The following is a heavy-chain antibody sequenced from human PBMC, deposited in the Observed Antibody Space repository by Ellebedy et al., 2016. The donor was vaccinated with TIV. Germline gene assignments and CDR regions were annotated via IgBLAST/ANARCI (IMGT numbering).Heavy chain of an antibody. J-gene: IGHJ5*02. Sequence: GESLKISCVASGFTFSSYAMSWVRQAPGKGLEWVSAISGSGGSTYYADSVKGRFTISRDNSKNTLYLQMNSLRAEDTAVYYCAKGRFWFDPWGQGTLVTVSS. CDR3: AKGRFWFDP. CDR1: GFTFSSYA. V-gene: IGHV3-23*01. CDR2: ISGSGGST.